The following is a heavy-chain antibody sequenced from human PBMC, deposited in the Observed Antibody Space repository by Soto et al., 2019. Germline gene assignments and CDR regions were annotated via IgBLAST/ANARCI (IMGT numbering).Heavy chain of an antibody. Sequence: QVQLVQSGAEVKKPGASVKVSCKASGYTFTSYGISWVRQAPGQGLEWMGWINAYNGNTNYAQKLQGRVTMTTDTPTTTAYMALRSLRSDVTAVYYCASVLPPVDPGGQGTLVTVSS. V-gene: IGHV1-18*01. D-gene: IGHD3-10*02. CDR3: ASVLPPVDP. J-gene: IGHJ5*02. CDR1: GYTFTSYG. CDR2: INAYNGNT.